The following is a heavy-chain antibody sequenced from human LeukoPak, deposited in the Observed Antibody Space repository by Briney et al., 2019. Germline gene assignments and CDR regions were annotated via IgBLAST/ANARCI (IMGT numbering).Heavy chain of an antibody. CDR3: ARTFGQTYFDY. D-gene: IGHD3-16*01. Sequence: SETLSLTCTVSGGSISSYYWSWIRQPPGKGLEWIGYIYYSGSTNYNPSLKSRVTISVDTSKNQFSLKLSSVTAADTAVYYCARTFGQTYFDYWGQGTLVTVSS. V-gene: IGHV4-59*01. J-gene: IGHJ4*02. CDR1: GGSISSYY. CDR2: IYYSGST.